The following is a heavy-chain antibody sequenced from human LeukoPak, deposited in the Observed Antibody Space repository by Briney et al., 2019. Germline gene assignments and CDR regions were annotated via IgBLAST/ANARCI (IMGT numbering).Heavy chain of an antibody. CDR1: GASVSTSPYY. D-gene: IGHD3-16*01. Sequence: SETLSLTCTVSGASVSTSPYYWSWIRQPPGKGLEYIGYISYRGSTDYNPSLNSRVTISVDTSENQFSLRLNYVTAADTAVYYCARLTYDERGSALFDYWGQGTLVTVSS. V-gene: IGHV4-61*01. CDR3: ARLTYDERGSALFDY. CDR2: ISYRGST. J-gene: IGHJ4*02.